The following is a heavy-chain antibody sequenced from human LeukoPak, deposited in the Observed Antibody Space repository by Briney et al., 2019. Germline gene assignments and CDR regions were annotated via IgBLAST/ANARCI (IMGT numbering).Heavy chain of an antibody. CDR3: ARGFSWKRSLGAFDI. V-gene: IGHV3-30*02. CDR1: GFTFSSHA. Sequence: GGSLRLSCAASGFTFSSHAMSWVRQAPGKGPEWLAFIGHDGNYKHYGDSVKGRFTISRDNSKNTLYLQMGSLRAEDMAVYYCARGFSWKRSLGAFDIWGQGTMVTVSS. D-gene: IGHD1-1*01. CDR2: IGHDGNYK. J-gene: IGHJ3*02.